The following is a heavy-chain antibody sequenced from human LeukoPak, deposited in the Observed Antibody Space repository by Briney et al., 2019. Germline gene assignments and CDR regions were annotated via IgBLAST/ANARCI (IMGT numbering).Heavy chain of an antibody. D-gene: IGHD1-14*01. J-gene: IGHJ5*02. Sequence: ASVKVSCKTSGYPFTTWEINWERQAAGQGLEWMGWVHPNSGNTAYAQKIQGRVTMTRDTSISTAYMELSGLRFDDTAVYFCARGPRNDPWGQGTLVTVSS. CDR2: VHPNSGNT. CDR1: GYPFTTWE. CDR3: ARGPRNDP. V-gene: IGHV1-8*01.